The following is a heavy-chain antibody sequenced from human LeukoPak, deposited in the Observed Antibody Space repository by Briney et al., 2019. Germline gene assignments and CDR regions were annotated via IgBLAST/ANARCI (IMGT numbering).Heavy chain of an antibody. V-gene: IGHV4-34*01. CDR2: VNHSGDT. CDR1: GGSFSGYY. D-gene: IGHD2-2*02. Sequence: SETLSLTCAVYGGSFSGYYWSWIRQPPGKGLEWIGEVNHSGDTNYNPSLKSRVTMSVDTSKNQFSLKLSSVTAADTAVYYCARDSGYCSSTSCYTDYYYGMDVWGQGTTVTVSS. CDR3: ARDSGYCSSTSCYTDYYYGMDV. J-gene: IGHJ6*02.